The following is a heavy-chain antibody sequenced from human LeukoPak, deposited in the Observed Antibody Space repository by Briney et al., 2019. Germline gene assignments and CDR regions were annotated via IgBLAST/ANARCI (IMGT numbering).Heavy chain of an antibody. Sequence: PGGSLRLSCAASGFTFSDYYMSWIRQAPGKGLEWVSYISSSGSTIYYADSVKGRFTISRDNSKNTVYLQMNSLRAEDTAVYYCARSYDRSGYYSLGYWGQGTLVTVCS. CDR1: GFTFSDYY. CDR3: ARSYDRSGYYSLGY. J-gene: IGHJ4*02. V-gene: IGHV3-11*01. D-gene: IGHD3-22*01. CDR2: ISSSGSTI.